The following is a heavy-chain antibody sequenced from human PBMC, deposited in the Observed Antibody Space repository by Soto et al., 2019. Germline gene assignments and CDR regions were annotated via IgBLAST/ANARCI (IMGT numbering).Heavy chain of an antibody. CDR3: WSSPLDY. CDR1: GFSFSSYW. J-gene: IGHJ4*02. Sequence: EVQLVESGGGLVQPGGSLRLACAASGFSFSSYWMHWVRQAPGKGLLWVARINSDGSNISYADTVKGRFTISRDNAKNTLYLRMNSLRADDTAVYYCWSSPLDYWGQGTLVTVSS. CDR2: INSDGSNI. V-gene: IGHV3-74*01.